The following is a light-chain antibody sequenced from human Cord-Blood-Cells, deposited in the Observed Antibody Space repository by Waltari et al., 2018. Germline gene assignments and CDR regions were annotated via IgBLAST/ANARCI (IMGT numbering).Light chain of an antibody. J-gene: IGKJ1*01. CDR2: GES. Sequence: EIVMTQSPATLSVSPGERATLPCRASQSVSSNLAWYQQKPGQAPRLLIYGESTRATGIPARFSGSGSGTEFTLTISSLQSEDFAVYYCQQYNNWPPWTFGQGTKVEIK. CDR1: QSVSSN. CDR3: QQYNNWPPWT. V-gene: IGKV3-15*01.